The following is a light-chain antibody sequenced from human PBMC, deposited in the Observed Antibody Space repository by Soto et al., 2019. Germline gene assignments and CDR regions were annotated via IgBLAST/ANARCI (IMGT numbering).Light chain of an antibody. J-gene: IGKJ2*01. Sequence: DIQMTQSPSSVSASVGDRVTITYRASQDIRSHLAWYQQKPVKAPELLIYAASSLQSGVPSRFSGSGSGTDFTLTISGLQPEDFETYSCQQAHSFPYTFGQGTKLEIK. V-gene: IGKV1-12*01. CDR1: QDIRSH. CDR2: AAS. CDR3: QQAHSFPYT.